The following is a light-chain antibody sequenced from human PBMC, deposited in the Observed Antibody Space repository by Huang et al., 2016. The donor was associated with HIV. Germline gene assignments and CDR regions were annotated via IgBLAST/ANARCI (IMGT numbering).Light chain of an antibody. CDR3: QQCGSSPRT. V-gene: IGKV3-20*01. CDR2: GAS. Sequence: EIVLTQSPGTLSLSPGERATLSCRASQSVSSSYLACYQQKPGQAPRLLIYGASSRATGIPDRFSGSGSGTDFTLTISRLEPEDFAVYYCQQCGSSPRTFGQGTKVEIK. CDR1: QSVSSSY. J-gene: IGKJ1*01.